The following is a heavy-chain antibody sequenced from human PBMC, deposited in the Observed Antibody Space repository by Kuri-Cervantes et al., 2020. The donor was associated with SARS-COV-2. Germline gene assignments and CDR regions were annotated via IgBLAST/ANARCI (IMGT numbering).Heavy chain of an antibody. CDR3: ARGPEEYYYDSSGYYY. CDR2: IYHTEST. D-gene: IGHD3-22*01. J-gene: IGHJ4*02. V-gene: IGHV4-38-2*01. CDR1: GSSVNSGDY. Sequence: GSLRLSCDVSGSSVNSGDYWAWIRQPPGRGLEWIGSIYHTESTYYNPSLESRVTVSVDTSKNQFSLKLSSVTAADTAVYYCARGPEEYYYDSSGYYYWGQGTLVTVSS.